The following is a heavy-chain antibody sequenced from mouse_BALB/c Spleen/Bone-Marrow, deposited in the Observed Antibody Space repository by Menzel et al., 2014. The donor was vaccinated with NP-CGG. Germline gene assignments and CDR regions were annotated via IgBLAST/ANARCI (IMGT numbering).Heavy chain of an antibody. Sequence: VQLQQSGAELVRPGVSVKISCKGSGYTFTDYAMHWVKQSHAKSLEWIGVISTYYGDASYNQKFKGKATMTVDKSSSTDYMELARLTSEDSAIYYCASRGGSSWFAYWGQGTLVTVSA. CDR1: GYTFTDYA. J-gene: IGHJ3*01. CDR2: ISTYYGDA. V-gene: IGHV1S137*01. CDR3: ASRGGSSWFAY.